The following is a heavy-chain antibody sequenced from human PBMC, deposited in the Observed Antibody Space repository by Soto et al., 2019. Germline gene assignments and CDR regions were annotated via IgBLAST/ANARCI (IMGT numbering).Heavy chain of an antibody. CDR2: IGTAGDT. D-gene: IGHD3-10*01. V-gene: IGHV3-13*04. CDR3: ARVRGSGSYDY. J-gene: IGHJ4*02. Sequence: EVQLVESGGGLVQPGGSLRLSCAASGFTFSSYDMHWVRQATGKGLEWVSAIGTAGDTYYPGSVKGRFTISRENAKNSLYLQMISLRAGDTAVYYCARVRGSGSYDYWGQGTLVTVSS. CDR1: GFTFSSYD.